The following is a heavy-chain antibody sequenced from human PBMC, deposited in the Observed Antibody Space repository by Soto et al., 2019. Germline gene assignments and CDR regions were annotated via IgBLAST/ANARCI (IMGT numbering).Heavy chain of an antibody. Sequence: SETLSLTCTVSGGSISSSSYYWGWIRQPPGKGLEWIGSIYYSGSTYYNPSLKSRVTISVDTSKNQFSLKLSSVTAADTAVYYCARQSLGFWRGPYESYYYYGMDVWGQGTTVTVSS. CDR1: GGSISSSSYY. CDR2: IYYSGST. CDR3: ARQSLGFWRGPYESYYYYGMDV. V-gene: IGHV4-39*01. J-gene: IGHJ6*02. D-gene: IGHD3-3*01.